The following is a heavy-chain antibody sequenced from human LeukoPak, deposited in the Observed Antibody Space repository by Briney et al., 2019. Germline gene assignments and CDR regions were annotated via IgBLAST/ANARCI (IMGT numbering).Heavy chain of an antibody. CDR2: INDSGRT. V-gene: IGHV4-34*01. CDR1: GGSFSNYH. CDR3: ARRWNYGRNYYIDV. J-gene: IGHJ6*03. Sequence: PSETLSLTCAVYGGSFSNYHWSWIRQTPGKGMEWIGEINDSGRTNYNPSLMSRVTVSVDTSKNQFSLRLTSVTATDTAVYYCARRWNYGRNYYIDVWGKGATVSVSS. D-gene: IGHD1-7*01.